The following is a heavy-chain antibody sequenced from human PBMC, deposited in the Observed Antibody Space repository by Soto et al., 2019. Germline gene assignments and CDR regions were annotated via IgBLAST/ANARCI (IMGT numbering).Heavy chain of an antibody. Sequence: PSETLSLTCTVSGGSISSGDYYWSWIRQPPGKGLEWIGYIYYSGSTYYNPSLKSRVTISVDTSKNQFSLKLSSVTAADTAVYYCARDKTDYGDSPFDYWGQGTLVTVSS. J-gene: IGHJ4*02. CDR3: ARDKTDYGDSPFDY. V-gene: IGHV4-30-4*01. CDR1: GGSISSGDYY. D-gene: IGHD4-17*01. CDR2: IYYSGST.